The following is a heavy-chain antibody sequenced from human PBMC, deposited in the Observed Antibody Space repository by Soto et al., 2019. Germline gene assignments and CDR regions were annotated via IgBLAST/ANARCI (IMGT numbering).Heavy chain of an antibody. D-gene: IGHD3-22*01. CDR1: GGTFSSYA. J-gene: IGHJ3*02. V-gene: IGHV1-69*13. Sequence: ASVKVSCKASGGTFSSYAISWVRQAPGQGLEWMGGIIPIFGTANYAQKFQGRVTITADESTSTAYMELSSLRSEDTAVYYCAREQPTYYYDSSGSPRAFDIWGQGTMVTVSS. CDR2: IIPIFGTA. CDR3: AREQPTYYYDSSGSPRAFDI.